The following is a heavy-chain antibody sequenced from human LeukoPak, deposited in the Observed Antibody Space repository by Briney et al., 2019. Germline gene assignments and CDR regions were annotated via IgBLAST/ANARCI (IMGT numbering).Heavy chain of an antibody. D-gene: IGHD1-26*01. CDR3: AKEGSGSYSYYYYMDV. J-gene: IGHJ6*03. Sequence: GGSLRLSRGASGFPFRSYEMNGVRKAPGKGLEGVSYITRSGSTLTYEDSVKGRFTISRDTSKNTLYLQMNSLRAEDAAVYYCAKEGSGSYSYYYYMDVWGKGTTVTVSS. CDR1: GFPFRSYE. CDR2: ITRSGSTL. V-gene: IGHV3-48*03.